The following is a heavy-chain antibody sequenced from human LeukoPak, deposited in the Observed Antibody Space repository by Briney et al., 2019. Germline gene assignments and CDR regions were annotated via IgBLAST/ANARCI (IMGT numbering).Heavy chain of an antibody. J-gene: IGHJ4*02. D-gene: IGHD7-27*01. Sequence: ASETLSFTCTISGGSVSDYYWSWIRQSPGKGLEWIGYIYHTGSTSYSPSLKSRVTISADTSQNQFSLKLSSVTAADTAVYYCASRKLGNDYWGQGTLVTVSS. CDR2: IYHTGST. CDR1: GGSVSDYY. V-gene: IGHV4-59*02. CDR3: ASRKLGNDY.